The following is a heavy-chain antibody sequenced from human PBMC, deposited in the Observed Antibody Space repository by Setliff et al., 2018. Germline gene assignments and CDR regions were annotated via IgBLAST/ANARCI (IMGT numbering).Heavy chain of an antibody. CDR2: ISTYNGDT. J-gene: IGHJ3*02. Sequence: ASVKVSCKASGYTFTSYGISWVRQAPGQGLEWMGWISTYNGDTDYAQKLQDRLTMTTDTSANIAYMELRSLRSDDTAVYYCARDVFPYHYEGAFDIWGQGTMVTVSS. V-gene: IGHV1-18*01. CDR3: ARDVFPYHYEGAFDI. D-gene: IGHD3-22*01. CDR1: GYTFTSYG.